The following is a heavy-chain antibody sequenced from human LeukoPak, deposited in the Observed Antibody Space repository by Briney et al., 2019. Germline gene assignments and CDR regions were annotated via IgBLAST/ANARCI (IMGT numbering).Heavy chain of an antibody. CDR1: GYTFTSYG. CDR3: ARESRPRLPYYMDV. J-gene: IGHJ6*03. Sequence: ASVKVSCKASGYTFTSYGISWVRQAPGQGLEWMGWINPNSGGTNYAQKFQGRVTMTRDTSISTAYMELSRLRSDDTAVYYCARESRPRLPYYMDVWGKGTTVTVSS. V-gene: IGHV1-2*02. D-gene: IGHD4-11*01. CDR2: INPNSGGT.